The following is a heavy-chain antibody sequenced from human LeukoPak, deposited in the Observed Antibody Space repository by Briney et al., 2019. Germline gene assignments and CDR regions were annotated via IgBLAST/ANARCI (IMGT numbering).Heavy chain of an antibody. D-gene: IGHD1-20*01. CDR1: GGSISSYY. CDR2: IYYSGST. V-gene: IGHV4-59*01. J-gene: IGHJ4*02. CDR3: ARGYRITGTTRTTWYFDY. Sequence: SETLSLTCTVSGGSISSYYWSWIRQPPGKGLEWIGYIYYSGSTNYNPSLKSRVTISVDTSKNQFSLKLSSVTAADTAVYYCARGYRITGTTRTTWYFDYWGQGTLVTVSS.